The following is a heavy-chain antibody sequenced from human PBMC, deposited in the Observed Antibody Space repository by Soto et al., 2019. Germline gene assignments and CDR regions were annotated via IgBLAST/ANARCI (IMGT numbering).Heavy chain of an antibody. J-gene: IGHJ5*02. CDR3: ARGRRDGTAWFDP. V-gene: IGHV4-31*03. Sequence: QVQLQESGPGLVKPSQTLSLTCTVSGGSISSGGYYWSWVRKHPGKGLEWIGYIYYSGSTYYNPSLQSRVTISVDSSKNQFSLKLRSVTAADTAVFYCARGRRDGTAWFDPWGQGTLVTVSS. CDR1: GGSISSGGYY. CDR2: IYYSGST.